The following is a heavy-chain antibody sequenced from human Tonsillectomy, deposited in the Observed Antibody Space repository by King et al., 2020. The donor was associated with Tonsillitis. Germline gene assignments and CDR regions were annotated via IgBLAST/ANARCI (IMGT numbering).Heavy chain of an antibody. CDR3: VRGVADSSGYYFDAFDI. CDR1: GYFITSGYY. J-gene: IGHJ3*02. V-gene: IGHV4-38-2*02. D-gene: IGHD3-22*01. CDR2: IYHSGST. Sequence: QLQESGPGLVKPSETLSLTCTVSGYFITSGYYWGWIRQPPGKGLEWIGSIYHSGSTYYNPSLKSRVTISVDTSKNQFSLKLTSVTAADTAVYYCVRGVADSSGYYFDAFDIWVQGTMVTVSS.